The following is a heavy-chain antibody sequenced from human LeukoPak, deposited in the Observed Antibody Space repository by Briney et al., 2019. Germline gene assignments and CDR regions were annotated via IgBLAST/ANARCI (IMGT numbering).Heavy chain of an antibody. V-gene: IGHV4-59*01. J-gene: IGHJ6*02. CDR3: ATFSSSTLYYYGMDI. D-gene: IGHD6-6*01. CDR1: GGSIRGYY. Sequence: SETLSLTCTVSGGSIRGYYWSWIRQPPGKGLEWIGYIYYSGSTNYNPSLKSRVTISVDTSKNQFSLKLSSVTAADTAVYYCATFSSSTLYYYGMDIWGQGTTVTVSS. CDR2: IYYSGST.